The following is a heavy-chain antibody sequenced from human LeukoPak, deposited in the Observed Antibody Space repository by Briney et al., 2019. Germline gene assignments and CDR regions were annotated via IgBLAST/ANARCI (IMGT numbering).Heavy chain of an antibody. CDR2: ISSSSSTI. Sequence: QSGGSLRLSCAASGFTFSSYSMNWVRQAPGKGLEWVSYISSSSSTIYYADSVKGRFTISRDNAKNSLYLQMNSLRAEDTAVYYCARDRGMITFGGVIFDYWGQGTLVTVSS. J-gene: IGHJ4*02. V-gene: IGHV3-48*01. CDR1: GFTFSSYS. CDR3: ARDRGMITFGGVIFDY. D-gene: IGHD3-16*01.